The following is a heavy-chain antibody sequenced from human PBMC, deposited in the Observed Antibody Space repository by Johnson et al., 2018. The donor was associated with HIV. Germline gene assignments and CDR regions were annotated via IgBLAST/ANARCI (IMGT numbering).Heavy chain of an antibody. V-gene: IGHV3-23*04. CDR1: GFTFSRYA. J-gene: IGHJ3*02. Sequence: VQLVESGGGLVQPGGSLRLSCIGSGFTFSRYAVSWVRQTPGKRLEWVSAIRNSGGSTYYADCVKGRFTISRDNSKNTMYLQMNSLRAEDTAVYYCAKGSIAARWGAFDIWGQGTMVTVSS. D-gene: IGHD6-6*01. CDR3: AKGSIAARWGAFDI. CDR2: IRNSGGST.